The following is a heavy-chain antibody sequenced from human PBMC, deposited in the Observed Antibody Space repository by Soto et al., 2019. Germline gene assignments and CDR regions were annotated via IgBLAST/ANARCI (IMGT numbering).Heavy chain of an antibody. D-gene: IGHD6-6*01. J-gene: IGHJ6*03. CDR1: GFTLSGYA. CDR3: ARRARPDFYYMDV. Sequence: EVQLAESGGGVAQPGGSLRHSCAASGFTLSGYAMDWVRQAPGKGLEYVSGISSNGVGTYYANSVQGRFTISRDNSKNTVYLQRGSLRPEDMAVYYCARRARPDFYYMDVWGKGTTVTVS. V-gene: IGHV3-64*01. CDR2: ISSNGVGT.